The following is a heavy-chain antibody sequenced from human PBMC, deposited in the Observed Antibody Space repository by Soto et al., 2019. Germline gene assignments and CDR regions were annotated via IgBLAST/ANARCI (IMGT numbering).Heavy chain of an antibody. CDR1: GGSFRGYY. J-gene: IGHJ3*01. V-gene: IGHV4-34*01. CDR3: ARGRGFMSRNALDL. CDR2: INHSGST. Sequence: SETLSLTCAVSGGSFRGYYWSWIRQSPGKGLEWIGEINHSGSTNSNPSLKSRVTISVDTSKTQFSMNLTSVTAADAAVYYCARGRGFMSRNALDLWGQGTRVTVSS.